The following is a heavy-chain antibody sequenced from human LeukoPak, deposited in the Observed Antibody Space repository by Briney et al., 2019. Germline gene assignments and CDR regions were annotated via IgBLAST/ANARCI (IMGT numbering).Heavy chain of an antibody. Sequence: GESLKISFKGSGYRFTSYWIGWVRPMPGKGLGWMGIIYPGYSDTRYSPSFQGQVTISADKSISTAYLQWSSLKASDTAMYYCARSPMVRGVIHWFDPWGQGTLVTVSS. CDR3: ARSPMVRGVIHWFDP. CDR2: IYPGYSDT. CDR1: GYRFTSYW. D-gene: IGHD3-10*01. J-gene: IGHJ5*02. V-gene: IGHV5-51*01.